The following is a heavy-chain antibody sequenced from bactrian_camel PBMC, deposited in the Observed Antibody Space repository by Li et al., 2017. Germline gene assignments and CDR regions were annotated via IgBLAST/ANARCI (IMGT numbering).Heavy chain of an antibody. CDR3: VAAIRSASGCLLSPDPRDV. V-gene: IGHV3S40*01. J-gene: IGHJ4*01. Sequence: VQLVESGGDLMRPGGSLRLSCAASGYTYSSACMGWFRQAPGKEREGIAAIRRSGGGTTTYADSVKGRFTISRDNAKNTVYLQTNSLKPEDTAMYYCVAAIRSASGCLLSPDPRDVWGRGTQVTVS. CDR1: GYTYSSAC. CDR2: IRRSGGGTT. D-gene: IGHD7*01.